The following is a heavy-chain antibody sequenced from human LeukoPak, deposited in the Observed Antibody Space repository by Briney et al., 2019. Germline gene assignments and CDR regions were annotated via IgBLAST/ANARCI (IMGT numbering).Heavy chain of an antibody. CDR3: ARRGRRKVGATMAFDI. J-gene: IGHJ3*02. Sequence: GASVKVSCKASGYTFTGYYMHWVRQAPGQGLEWMGWINPNSGGTNYAQKFQGRVTMTRDTSISTAYMELSRLRSDDTAVYYCARRGRRKVGATMAFDIWGQGTMVTVSS. D-gene: IGHD1-26*01. CDR2: INPNSGGT. CDR1: GYTFTGYY. V-gene: IGHV1-2*02.